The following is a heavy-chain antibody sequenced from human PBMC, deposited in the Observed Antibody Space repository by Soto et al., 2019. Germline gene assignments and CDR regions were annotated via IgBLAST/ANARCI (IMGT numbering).Heavy chain of an antibody. CDR2: IYTSGST. CDR3: AREYCSSTSCLLAGGMDV. J-gene: IGHJ6*02. CDR1: GGSISSYY. Sequence: PSETLSLTCTVSGGSISSYYWSWIRQPAGKGLEWIGRIYTSGSTNYNPSLKSRVTMSVDTSKNQFSLKLSPVTAADTAVYYCAREYCSSTSCLLAGGMDVWGQGTTVTVSS. V-gene: IGHV4-4*07. D-gene: IGHD2-2*01.